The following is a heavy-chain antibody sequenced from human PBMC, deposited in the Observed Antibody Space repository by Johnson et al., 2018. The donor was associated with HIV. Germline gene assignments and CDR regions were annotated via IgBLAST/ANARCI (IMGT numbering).Heavy chain of an antibody. CDR2: ISYDGSNK. D-gene: IGHD2-2*01. V-gene: IGHV3-30-3*01. CDR3: ARGDIVVVPAATRAQDAFDI. CDR1: GFTFSSYA. J-gene: IGHJ3*02. Sequence: VQLVESGGGVVQPGRSLRLSCAASGFTFSSYAMHWVRQAPGKGLEWVAVISYDGSNKYYADSVKGRFTISRDNSKNTLYLQMNSLRAEDTAVYYCARGDIVVVPAATRAQDAFDIWGQGTMVTVSS.